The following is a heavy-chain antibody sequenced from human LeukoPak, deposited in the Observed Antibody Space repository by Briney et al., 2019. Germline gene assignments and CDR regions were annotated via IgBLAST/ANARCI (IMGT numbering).Heavy chain of an antibody. V-gene: IGHV3-33*06. CDR1: GFSFSTYG. J-gene: IGHJ6*02. CDR2: IWFDGSNK. Sequence: PGRSLRLSCEASGFSFSTYGMHWVRQAPGKGLEWVALIWFDGSNKHYADSVKGRFTISRDNSKNTMYLQMNSLRAEDTALYYCAKYYYDSSGYYWAYGMDVWGQGTTVTVS. D-gene: IGHD3-22*01. CDR3: AKYYYDSSGYYWAYGMDV.